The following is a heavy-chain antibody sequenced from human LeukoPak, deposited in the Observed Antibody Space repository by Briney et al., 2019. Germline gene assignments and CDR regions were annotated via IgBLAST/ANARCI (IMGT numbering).Heavy chain of an antibody. CDR1: GGSISSSSYY. D-gene: IGHD4-17*01. CDR2: IYYSGST. J-gene: IGHJ4*02. V-gene: IGHV4-39*01. CDR3: ASMVTTTLYYFDY. Sequence: PSETLSLTCTVSGGSISSSSYYWGWIRQPPGKGLEWIGSIYYSGSTYYNPSLKSRVTISVDTSKNQFSLKLSSVTAADTAVYYCASMVTTTLYYFDYWGQGTLVTVSS.